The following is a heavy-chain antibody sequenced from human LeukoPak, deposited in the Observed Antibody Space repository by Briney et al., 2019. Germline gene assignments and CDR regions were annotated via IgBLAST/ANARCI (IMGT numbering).Heavy chain of an antibody. J-gene: IGHJ3*02. D-gene: IGHD2-15*01. CDR1: GFTFSSYS. V-gene: IGHV4-34*01. CDR3: ARFPCSGLSCYSGIRAFDI. CDR2: INRSGAT. Sequence: GSLRLSCAASGFTFSSYSMNWVRQSPGKGLEWIGEINRSGATNYNPSLKSRVTISVDTSENQFSLKLSSVTAADTAVYYCARFPCSGLSCYSGIRAFDIWGQGTMVTVSS.